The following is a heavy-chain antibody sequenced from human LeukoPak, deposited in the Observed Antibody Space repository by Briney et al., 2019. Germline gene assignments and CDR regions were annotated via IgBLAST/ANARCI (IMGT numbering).Heavy chain of an antibody. J-gene: IGHJ4*02. CDR3: ARDHLR. CDR1: GFTFSSYA. V-gene: IGHV3-30-3*01. Sequence: GGSLRLSCAASGFTFSSYAMYWVRQAPGKGLEWVAVISYDGSNKYYADSVKGRFTISRDNSKNTLYLQMNSLRAEDTAVYYCARDHLRWGQGTLVTVSS. CDR2: ISYDGSNK.